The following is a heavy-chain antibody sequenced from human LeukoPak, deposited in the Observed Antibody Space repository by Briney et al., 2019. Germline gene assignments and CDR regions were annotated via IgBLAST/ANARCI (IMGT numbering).Heavy chain of an antibody. Sequence: GGSLRLSCAVSGFTFSGYSMNWVRQAPGKGLEGVSYISSSGSTIYYADSVKGRYTISRDNVKNSLYLQMNSLRDEDTAVYYCARVDTYYYDTERGAFDIWGQGTMVTVSS. D-gene: IGHD3-22*01. CDR3: ARVDTYYYDTERGAFDI. J-gene: IGHJ3*02. V-gene: IGHV3-48*02. CDR2: ISSSGSTI. CDR1: GFTFSGYS.